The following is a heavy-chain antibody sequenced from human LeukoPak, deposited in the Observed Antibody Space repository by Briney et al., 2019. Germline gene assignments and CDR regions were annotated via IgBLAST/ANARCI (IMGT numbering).Heavy chain of an antibody. Sequence: SETLSLTCTVSGYSISSGYYWDWIRQPPGKGLEWIGSIYHSGSPYYNSSLKSRVTISVDTSKNQFSLKLSSVTAADMAVYYCAREGRYCGGGRCSYMDVWGKGTTVTVSS. CDR1: GYSISSGYY. CDR2: IYHSGSP. CDR3: AREGRYCGGGRCSYMDV. V-gene: IGHV4-38-2*02. J-gene: IGHJ6*03. D-gene: IGHD2-15*01.